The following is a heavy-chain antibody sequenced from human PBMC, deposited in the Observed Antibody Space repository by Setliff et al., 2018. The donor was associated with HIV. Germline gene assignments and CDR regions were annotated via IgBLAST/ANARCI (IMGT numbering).Heavy chain of an antibody. J-gene: IGHJ6*04. V-gene: IGHV4-59*01. Sequence: SETLSLTCAVSGDSISASYWNWIRQFPGGGLEWIGYIYYSGSTNYNPSLKSRVTISVDTSKNQFSLKLSSVTAADTAVYYCARDSVASDVWGKGTTVTVSS. CDR3: ARDSVASDV. CDR1: GDSISASY. CDR2: IYYSGST.